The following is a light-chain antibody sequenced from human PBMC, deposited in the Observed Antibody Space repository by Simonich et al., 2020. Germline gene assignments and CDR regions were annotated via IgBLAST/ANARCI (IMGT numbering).Light chain of an antibody. CDR3: QQYYSYPPLT. Sequence: DIQLTQSPSFLSASVGDRVTITCRASQGISSYLAWYQQKPGKAPKLLIYAASTLQSGVPSRFSGSGSGTEFTLTISCLQSEDFATYYCQQYYSYPPLTFGGGTKVEIK. CDR2: AAS. CDR1: QGISSY. J-gene: IGKJ4*01. V-gene: IGKV1-9*01.